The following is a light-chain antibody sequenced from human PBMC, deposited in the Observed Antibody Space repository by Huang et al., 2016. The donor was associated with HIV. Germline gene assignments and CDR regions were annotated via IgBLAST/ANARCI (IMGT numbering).Light chain of an antibody. J-gene: IGKJ2*01. Sequence: DIQMTQSPSSLSASVGDRVTITCRASQSINSYLNWYQQIPGKAPKRLIYGASSLQSGAPSRFSGSGSGTDFALTISSVQPEDLATYYCQQNYRTPTFGQGTKLEFK. CDR2: GAS. CDR3: QQNYRTPT. V-gene: IGKV1-39*01. CDR1: QSINSY.